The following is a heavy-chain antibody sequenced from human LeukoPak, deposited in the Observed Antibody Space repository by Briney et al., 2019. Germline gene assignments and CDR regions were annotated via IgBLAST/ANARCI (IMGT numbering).Heavy chain of an antibody. D-gene: IGHD3-16*02. CDR3: ARHVGPDLYYDYFWGSYRSPEYFHY. CDR1: GLALSSYE. CDR2: IGSSGSII. J-gene: IGHJ4*02. V-gene: IGHV3-48*03. Sequence: GRSLRLSCAASGLALSSYEMNWGRQAPGQGGGGVSCIGSSGSIIYYADSVKGRFTISSHNAKNSLYLQINSLRAEDTAVYYCARHVGPDLYYDYFWGSYRSPEYFHYWRQDPLVTVSS.